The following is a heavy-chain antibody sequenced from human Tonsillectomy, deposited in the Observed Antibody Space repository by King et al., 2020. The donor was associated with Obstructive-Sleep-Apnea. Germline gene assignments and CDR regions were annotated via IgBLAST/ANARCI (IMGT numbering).Heavy chain of an antibody. CDR2: IRYDGSNK. V-gene: IGHV3-30*02. J-gene: IGHJ4*02. D-gene: IGHD2-15*01. Sequence: VQLVESGGGVVQPGRSLRLSCAVSGLTFSSYGMHWVRQAPGKGLEWVAFIRYDGSNKYYADSVKGRFTISRDNSKNTLYLQMSSLRAEDTAVYYCAKDRSVVPDYYFDYWGQGTLVTVSS. CDR1: GLTFSSYG. CDR3: AKDRSVVPDYYFDY.